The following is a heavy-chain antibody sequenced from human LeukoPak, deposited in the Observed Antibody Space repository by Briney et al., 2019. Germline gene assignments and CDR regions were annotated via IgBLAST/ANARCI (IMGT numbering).Heavy chain of an antibody. CDR1: GFTFSSYK. CDR2: ISSSGSTI. Sequence: GGSLRLSCAASGFTFSSYKMNWVRQAPGKGLEWVSYISSSGSTIYYADSVKGRFTISRDNAKNSLYLQMNSLRAEDTAVYYCARVVWVPVAAYMDVWGKGTTVTVSS. CDR3: ARVVWVPVAAYMDV. J-gene: IGHJ6*03. V-gene: IGHV3-48*03. D-gene: IGHD2-15*01.